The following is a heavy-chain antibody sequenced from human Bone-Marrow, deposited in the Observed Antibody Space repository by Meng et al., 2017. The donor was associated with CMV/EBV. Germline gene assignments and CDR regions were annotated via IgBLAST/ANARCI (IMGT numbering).Heavy chain of an antibody. CDR1: GFTFSSYS. J-gene: IGHJ6*02. V-gene: IGHV3-48*04. CDR2: ITSSGATI. Sequence: GESLKISCAASGFTFSSYSMNWVRQAPGKGLEWVSYITSSGATIYYADSVKGRFTISRDNAKNSLYLQMNSLRAEDTAVYYCARERVGWELTYYYNYGMDVWGQGTTVTVSS. D-gene: IGHD1-26*01. CDR3: ARERVGWELTYYYNYGMDV.